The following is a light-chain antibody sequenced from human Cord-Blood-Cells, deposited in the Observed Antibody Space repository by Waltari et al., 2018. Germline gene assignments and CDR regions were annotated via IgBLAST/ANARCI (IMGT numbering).Light chain of an antibody. CDR3: CSYAGSYTL. CDR1: SGDVGGYNY. V-gene: IGLV2-11*01. Sequence: QSALTQPRSVSGSPGQSVTISCTGTSGDVGGYNYVSWYQQHPGKAPKLMIYDVSKRPSGVPDRFSGSKSGNTASLTISGLQAEDEADYYCCSYAGSYTLFGTGTKVTVL. J-gene: IGLJ1*01. CDR2: DVS.